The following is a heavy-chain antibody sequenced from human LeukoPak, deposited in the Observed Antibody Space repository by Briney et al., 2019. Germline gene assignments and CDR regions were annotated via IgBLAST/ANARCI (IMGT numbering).Heavy chain of an antibody. D-gene: IGHD4-23*01. V-gene: IGHV4-59*01. CDR1: GGSISTYY. CDR2: INYVGST. CDR3: ARNRYGGGSYYFDY. Sequence: PSETLSLTCTVSGGSISTYYWSWIRQSPGKGLEWIGCINYVGSTNYNPSLKSRVTISVDTSKNQLSLKLTSVTSADTAIYYCARNRYGGGSYYFDYWGQGTLVTVSS. J-gene: IGHJ4*02.